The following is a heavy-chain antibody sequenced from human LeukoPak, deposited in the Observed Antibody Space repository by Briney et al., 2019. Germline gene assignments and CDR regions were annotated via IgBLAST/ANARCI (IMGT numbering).Heavy chain of an antibody. J-gene: IGHJ3*02. CDR1: GFTFSSYS. Sequence: GGSLRLSCAASGFTFSSYSMNWVRQAPGKGLEWVSSISSSSSYIYYADSVKGRFTISRDNAKNPLYLQMNSLRADDTAVYYCARDAYDAFDIWGQGTMVTVSS. V-gene: IGHV3-21*01. CDR2: ISSSSSYI. D-gene: IGHD3-16*01. CDR3: ARDAYDAFDI.